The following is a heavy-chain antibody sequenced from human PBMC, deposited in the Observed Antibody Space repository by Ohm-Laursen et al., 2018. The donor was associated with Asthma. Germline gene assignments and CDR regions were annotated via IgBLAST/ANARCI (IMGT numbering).Heavy chain of an antibody. Sequence: SLRLSCTASGFTFTTFWMHWVRQGPGEGLVWISHIFPHGRHTNYADSVKGRFTISGDDAQNTLYLQMNSLRADDTAVYYCARGSLEGLQWGQGTLVTVSS. V-gene: IGHV3-74*01. J-gene: IGHJ4*02. D-gene: IGHD5-24*01. CDR1: GFTFTTFW. CDR2: IFPHGRHT. CDR3: ARGSLEGLQ.